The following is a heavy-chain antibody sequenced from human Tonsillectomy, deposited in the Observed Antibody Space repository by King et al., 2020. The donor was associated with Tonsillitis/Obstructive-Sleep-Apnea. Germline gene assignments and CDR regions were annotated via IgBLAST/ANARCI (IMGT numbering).Heavy chain of an antibody. D-gene: IGHD3-3*01. CDR3: ASSQEWFDAFDI. CDR1: GFTFSSYA. V-gene: IGHV3-30*04. J-gene: IGHJ3*02. CDR2: ISYDGSNK. Sequence: QLVQSGGGVVQPGRSLRLSCAASGFTFSSYAMHWVRQAPGKGLEWVAVISYDGSNKYYADSVKGRFTISRDNSKNTLYVQMNSLRAEDTAVYYCASSQEWFDAFDIWGQGTMVTVSS.